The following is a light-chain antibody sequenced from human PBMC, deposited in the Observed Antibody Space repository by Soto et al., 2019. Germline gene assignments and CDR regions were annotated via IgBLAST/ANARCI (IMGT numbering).Light chain of an antibody. CDR3: QQYNTLIT. Sequence: EIVLTQSPASLSLSPGERATLSCGASQNIPSVYLAWYQLKPGLAPRLLIYDTSIRATGIPDRFTGSGSGTGFTLTITRLEPDDFAVYYCQQYNTLITFGGGNKVEIK. CDR1: QNIPSVY. CDR2: DTS. J-gene: IGKJ4*01. V-gene: IGKV3D-20*01.